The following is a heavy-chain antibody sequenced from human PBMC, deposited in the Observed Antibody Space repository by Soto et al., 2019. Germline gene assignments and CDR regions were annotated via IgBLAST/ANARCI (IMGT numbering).Heavy chain of an antibody. V-gene: IGHV1-69*10. CDR1: GGTFSSYT. J-gene: IGHJ6*03. CDR2: IIPILGIA. CDR3: ARGGPIKLESLHYYYYMDV. Sequence: ASVKVSCKASGGTFSSYTISWVRQAPGQGLEWMGRIIPILGIANYAQKFQGRVTITADKSTSTAYMELSSLRSEDTAVCYCARGGPIKLESLHYYYYMDVWGKGTTVTVSS. D-gene: IGHD1-1*01.